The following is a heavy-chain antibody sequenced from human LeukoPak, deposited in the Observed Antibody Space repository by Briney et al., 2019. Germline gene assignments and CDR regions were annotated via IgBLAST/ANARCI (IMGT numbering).Heavy chain of an antibody. CDR3: AKDLEAYYYADIDY. CDR2: MSGSGSST. D-gene: IGHD3-10*01. V-gene: IGHV3-23*01. Sequence: PGGSLRLSCVASGFTFSSYAMSWVRQAPGKGLEWVSGMSGSGSSTYYADSVKGRFTISRDNSKNMLYLQMNSLRAEDTALYYCAKDLEAYYYADIDYWGQGTLVTVSS. J-gene: IGHJ4*02. CDR1: GFTFSSYA.